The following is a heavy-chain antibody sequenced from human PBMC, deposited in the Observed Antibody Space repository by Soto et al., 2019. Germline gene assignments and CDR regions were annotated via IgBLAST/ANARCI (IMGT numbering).Heavy chain of an antibody. D-gene: IGHD3-3*01. CDR2: ISGSGGST. V-gene: IGHV3-23*01. CDR3: AEDDYDFWSGYLLPFDY. CDR1: GFTFSSYA. Sequence: PGGSLRLSCAASGFTFSSYAMSWVRQAPGKGLEWVSAISGSGGSTYYADSVKGRFTISRDNSKNTLYLQMNSLRAEDTAVYYCAEDDYDFWSGYLLPFDYWGQGTLVTVSS. J-gene: IGHJ4*02.